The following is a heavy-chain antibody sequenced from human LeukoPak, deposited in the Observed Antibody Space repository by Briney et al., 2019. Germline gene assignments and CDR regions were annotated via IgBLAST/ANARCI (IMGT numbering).Heavy chain of an antibody. J-gene: IGHJ5*02. CDR3: ARVDFDWLQHLRWFDP. CDR2: IYCSGST. D-gene: IGHD3-9*01. CDR1: GGSISSYY. V-gene: IGHV4-4*08. Sequence: SETLSLTCSVSGGSISSYYWSWIRQPPGKGLEWIGYIYCSGSTNSNPSLKSRVTISVDTSKNQFSLRLTSVTAADTAVYYCARVDFDWLQHLRWFDPWGQGILVTVSS.